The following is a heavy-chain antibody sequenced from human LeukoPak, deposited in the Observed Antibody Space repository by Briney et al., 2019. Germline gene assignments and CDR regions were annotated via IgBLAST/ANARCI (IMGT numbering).Heavy chain of an antibody. J-gene: IGHJ4*02. D-gene: IGHD3-10*01. CDR3: ATESNYYLDD. CDR1: GGTFRNYA. V-gene: IGHV1-69*06. Sequence: SVTVSCTASGGTFRNYAVSWVRQAPGQGLEWMGRIIPMFDTQNHAQKFQGRVTIFADKSTGTVYMDLNSLTSDDTAVYYCATESNYYLDDWGQGTLVTVSS. CDR2: IIPMFDTQ.